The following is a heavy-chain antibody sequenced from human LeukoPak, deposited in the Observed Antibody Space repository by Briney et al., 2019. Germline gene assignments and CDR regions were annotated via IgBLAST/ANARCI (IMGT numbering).Heavy chain of an antibody. CDR1: GYTFTSYD. Sequence: ASVKVSCKASGYTFTSYDINWVRQATGQGLEWMGWMNPNSGNTGYAQKFQGRATMTRNTSISTAYMELSSLRSEDTAVYYCARGGYYGSGSSHYYYYGMDVWGQGTTVTVSS. CDR3: ARGGYYGSGSSHYYYYGMDV. CDR2: MNPNSGNT. V-gene: IGHV1-8*01. J-gene: IGHJ6*02. D-gene: IGHD3-10*01.